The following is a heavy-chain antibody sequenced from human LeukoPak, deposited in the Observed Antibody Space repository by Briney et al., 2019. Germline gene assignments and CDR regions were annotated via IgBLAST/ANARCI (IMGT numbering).Heavy chain of an antibody. J-gene: IGHJ5*02. CDR3: ARAVTYFYGSVTYDWFDP. Sequence: GGSLRLSCAASGFTFSSYWMHWVRQTPGKGLAWVSRLKSDCSTIYADSVKGRFTISRDNAKNTLYLQMNSLRAEDTAIYYCARAVTYFYGSVTYDWFDPWGQGTLVTVSS. V-gene: IGHV3-74*01. CDR1: GFTFSSYW. D-gene: IGHD3-10*01. CDR2: LKSDCST.